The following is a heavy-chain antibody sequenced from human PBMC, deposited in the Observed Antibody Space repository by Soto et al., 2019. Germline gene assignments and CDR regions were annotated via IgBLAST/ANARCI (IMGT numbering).Heavy chain of an antibody. CDR1: GGSVSSGSYY. Sequence: SLTCTVSGGSVSSGSYYWSWIRQPPGKGLEWIGYIYYSGSTNYNPSLKSRVTISVDTSKNQFSLKLSSVTAADTAVYYCARDGYYYDSSGYPHWGQGTLVTVSS. V-gene: IGHV4-61*01. J-gene: IGHJ4*02. CDR2: IYYSGST. CDR3: ARDGYYYDSSGYPH. D-gene: IGHD3-22*01.